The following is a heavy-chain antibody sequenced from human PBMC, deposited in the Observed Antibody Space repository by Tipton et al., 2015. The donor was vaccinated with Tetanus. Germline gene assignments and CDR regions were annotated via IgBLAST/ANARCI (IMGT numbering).Heavy chain of an antibody. V-gene: IGHV4-59*11. CDR3: AKRDYKKGNWFDP. D-gene: IGHD4-11*01. CDR2: ISHSGSRYYTGST. J-gene: IGHJ5*02. CDR1: GASMSRHY. Sequence: GLVKPSETLSLKCSVSGASMSRHYWSWIRQSPGKGLEWIAYISHSGSRYYTGSTTYNPSLKSRVALSVDMSKNEVSLRLSSVIAADTAVYYCAKRDYKKGNWFDPWGQGIPVTVSS.